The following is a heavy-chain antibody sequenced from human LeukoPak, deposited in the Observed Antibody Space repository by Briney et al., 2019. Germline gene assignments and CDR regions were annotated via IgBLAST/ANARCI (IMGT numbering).Heavy chain of an antibody. CDR3: ASGRYSGSYYGLYFDY. Sequence: WGSLRLSCAASGFTFSSYWMSWVRQAPGKGLEWVANIKQDGSEKYYVDSVKGRFTISRDNAKNSLYLQMNSLRAEDTAVYYCASGRYSGSYYGLYFDYWGQGTLVTVSS. J-gene: IGHJ4*02. CDR2: IKQDGSEK. V-gene: IGHV3-7*01. CDR1: GFTFSSYW. D-gene: IGHD1-26*01.